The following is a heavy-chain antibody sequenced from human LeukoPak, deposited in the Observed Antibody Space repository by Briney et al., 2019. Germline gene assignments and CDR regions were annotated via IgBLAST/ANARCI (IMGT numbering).Heavy chain of an antibody. CDR3: ARPPSRGYSSSFEY. D-gene: IGHD2-2*03. J-gene: IGHJ4*02. Sequence: GESLKISCKGSGYSFATYWIAWVRQMPGKGLEWMGIIYPDESNIRYSPSFQGQVTISGDKSISNASLQWSSLKASDTAIYYCARPPSRGYSSSFEYWGQGTLVTVSS. CDR1: GYSFATYW. CDR2: IYPDESNI. V-gene: IGHV5-51*01.